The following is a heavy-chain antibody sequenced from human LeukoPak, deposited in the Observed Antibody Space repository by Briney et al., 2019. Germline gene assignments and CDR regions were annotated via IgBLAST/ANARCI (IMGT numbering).Heavy chain of an antibody. CDR1: SFTFSNYG. Sequence: GGSLRLSCAASSFTFSNYGMHWVRQAPGKGLEWVATISSDGRNDHYADSVQGRFTISRDNSKNTLYLQLDNLRAEDTAVYYCSTDGTPKFEYWGQGTLVTVSS. V-gene: IGHV3-30*03. CDR3: STDGTPKFEY. J-gene: IGHJ4*02. D-gene: IGHD1-26*01. CDR2: ISSDGRND.